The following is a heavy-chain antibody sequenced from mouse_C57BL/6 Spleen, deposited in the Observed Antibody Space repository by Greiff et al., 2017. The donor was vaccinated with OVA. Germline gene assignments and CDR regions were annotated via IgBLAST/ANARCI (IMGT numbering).Heavy chain of an antibody. CDR2: IYPGDGDT. J-gene: IGHJ3*01. D-gene: IGHD3-3*01. V-gene: IGHV1-82*01. CDR3: ARPGDEAY. CDR1: GYAFSSSW. Sequence: VQWVESGPELVKPGASVKISCKASGYAFSSSWMNWVKQRPGKGLEWIGRIYPGDGDTNYNGKFKGKATLTADKSSSTAYMQLSSLTSEDSAVYFCARPGDEAYWGQGTLVTVSA.